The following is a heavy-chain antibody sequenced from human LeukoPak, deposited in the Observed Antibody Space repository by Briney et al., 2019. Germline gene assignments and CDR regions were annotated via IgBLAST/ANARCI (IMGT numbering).Heavy chain of an antibody. J-gene: IGHJ4*02. D-gene: IGHD5-18*01. CDR1: GFSISNYG. CDR3: ARDLFSLGYSYGPDY. V-gene: IGHV3-48*01. CDR2: IRSDSSTK. Sequence: GGSLRLSCAGSGFSISNYGMNWVRQAPGKGLEWLSYIRSDSSTKYYADSVEGRFTISRDNAQNSLYLQMNSLRAEDTAVYYCARDLFSLGYSYGPDYWGQGTLVTVSS.